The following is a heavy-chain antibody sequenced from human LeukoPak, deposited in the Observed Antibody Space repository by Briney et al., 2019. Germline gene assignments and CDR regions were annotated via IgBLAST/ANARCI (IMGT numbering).Heavy chain of an antibody. Sequence: TVKVSCKASGGTFSSYAISWVRQAPGQGLEWMGGIIPIFGTANYAQKFQGRVTITADESTSTDYMELSSLRSEDTAVYYCASRADIASGWYKGGDQFDYWGRGTLVTVSS. D-gene: IGHD6-19*01. CDR2: IIPIFGTA. J-gene: IGHJ4*02. CDR3: ASRADIASGWYKGGDQFDY. CDR1: GGTFSSYA. V-gene: IGHV1-69*13.